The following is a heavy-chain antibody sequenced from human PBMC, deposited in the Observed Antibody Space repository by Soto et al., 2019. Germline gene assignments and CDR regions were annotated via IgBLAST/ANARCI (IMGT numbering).Heavy chain of an antibody. Sequence: QVQLVQSGAEVKKPGSSVKVSCKASGGTFSSYAISWVRQAPGQGLEWMGGIIPIFGTANYAQKFQGRVTITADESTSTAYMELSSLRSEDTAVYYCAIVRYDRYYYYYGMDAWGQGTTVTVSS. D-gene: IGHD1-1*01. V-gene: IGHV1-69*01. J-gene: IGHJ6*02. CDR3: AIVRYDRYYYYYGMDA. CDR2: IIPIFGTA. CDR1: GGTFSSYA.